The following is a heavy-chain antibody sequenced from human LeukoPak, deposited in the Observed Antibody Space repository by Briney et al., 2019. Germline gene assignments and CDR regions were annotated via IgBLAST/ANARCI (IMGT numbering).Heavy chain of an antibody. CDR1: GFTFSNFA. Sequence: GGSLRLSCAASGFTFSNFAMSWVRQAPGKGLEWVSSIVASDDGTYYADSVRGRFTISRDNSKNSLYLQMNSLRAEDTAVYYCAKEWEYQLLWGYFDYWGQGALVSVSS. CDR3: AKEWEYQLLWGYFDY. J-gene: IGHJ4*02. CDR2: IVASDDGT. V-gene: IGHV3-23*01. D-gene: IGHD2-2*01.